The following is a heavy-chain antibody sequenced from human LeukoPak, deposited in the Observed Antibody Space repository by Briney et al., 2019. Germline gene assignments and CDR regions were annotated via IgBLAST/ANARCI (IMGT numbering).Heavy chain of an antibody. D-gene: IGHD5-12*01. J-gene: IGHJ4*01. Sequence: GGSLRLSCAASGFDLGHYEVNWVRQAPGKGLEWIAHISVRAATIYYGDSVEGRFTISRDKARNSLYLQMNSLRVEDTAMYYCARDHRYAFDNWGHGTLVTVSS. CDR1: GFDLGHYE. CDR3: ARDHRYAFDN. V-gene: IGHV3-48*03. CDR2: ISVRAATI.